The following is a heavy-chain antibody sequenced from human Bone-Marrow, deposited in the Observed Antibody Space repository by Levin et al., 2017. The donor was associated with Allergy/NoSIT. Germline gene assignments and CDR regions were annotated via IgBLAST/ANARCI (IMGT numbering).Heavy chain of an antibody. CDR2: ISASGGST. CDR1: GFTFSTYA. Sequence: GGSLRLSCAASGFTFSTYAMSWVRQAPGKGLEWVSSISASGGSTFYADSVKGRFTISRDNSKNTVFLQMNSLRVEDTALYYCARSPTLDYWGQGTLVTVAS. D-gene: IGHD2/OR15-2a*01. CDR3: ARSPTLDY. J-gene: IGHJ4*02. V-gene: IGHV3-23*01.